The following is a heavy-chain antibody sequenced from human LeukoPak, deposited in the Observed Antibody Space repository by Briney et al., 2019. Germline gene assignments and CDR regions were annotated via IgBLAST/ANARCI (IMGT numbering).Heavy chain of an antibody. V-gene: IGHV1-8*02. CDR3: ARGYRLWFGEPLTDYGMDV. Sequence: GASVKVSCKASGYTFTSYDINWVRQATGQGLEWMGWMNPNSGNTGYAQKFQGRVTMTRNTSISTAYMELSSLRSEDTAVYYCARGYRLWFGEPLTDYGMDVWGQGTTVTVSS. CDR1: GYTFTSYD. D-gene: IGHD3-10*01. CDR2: MNPNSGNT. J-gene: IGHJ6*02.